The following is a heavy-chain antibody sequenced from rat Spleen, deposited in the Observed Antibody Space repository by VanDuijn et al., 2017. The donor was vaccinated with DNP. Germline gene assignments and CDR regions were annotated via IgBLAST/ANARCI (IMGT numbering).Heavy chain of an antibody. Sequence: EVQLVESGGGLVQPGRSMKLSCAASGFTFSSFPMAWVRQAPTKGLEWVATISASGGSTYYQDSVKGRFTISRDNAQSTLYLQMTSLRSEDTAAYYCTRDLHFGYNYAFDYWGQGVMVSVSS. CDR3: TRDLHFGYNYAFDY. CDR2: ISASGGST. D-gene: IGHD1-4*01. J-gene: IGHJ2*01. CDR1: GFTFSSFP. V-gene: IGHV5-46*01.